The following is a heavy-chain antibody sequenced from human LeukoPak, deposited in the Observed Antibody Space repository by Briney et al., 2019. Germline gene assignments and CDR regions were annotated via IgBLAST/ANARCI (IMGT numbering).Heavy chain of an antibody. CDR2: IIPIFGTA. D-gene: IGHD6-19*01. CDR1: GGTFISYA. CDR3: AVSSGWYHSSFDY. J-gene: IGHJ4*02. V-gene: IGHV1-69*05. Sequence: SVKVSCMASGGTFISYAISWVRQAPGQGLEWMGGIIPIFGTANYAQKFEGRVTITTDESTSTAYMELSSLRSEDTAVYYCAVSSGWYHSSFDYWGQGTLVTVSS.